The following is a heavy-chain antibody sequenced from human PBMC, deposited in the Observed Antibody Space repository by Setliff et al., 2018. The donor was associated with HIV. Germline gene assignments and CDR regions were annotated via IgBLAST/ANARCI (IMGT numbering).Heavy chain of an antibody. CDR2: ISSSGFPI. CDR1: GFTFSTYG. J-gene: IGHJ4*02. V-gene: IGHV3-48*01. CDR3: VRGTLDF. Sequence: GGSLRLSCEASGFTFSTYGMNWVRHAPGKGLGWVAQISSSGFPIYYADSVRGRFTASRDNGKNSLFLQMNSLRAEDTAVYYCVRGTLDFWGQGNLVTVSS.